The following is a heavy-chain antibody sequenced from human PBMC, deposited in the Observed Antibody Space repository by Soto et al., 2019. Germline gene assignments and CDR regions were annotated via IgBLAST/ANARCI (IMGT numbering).Heavy chain of an antibody. V-gene: IGHV3-74*01. CDR2: IHFDGSTT. CDR1: GFTFSSYW. J-gene: IGHJ4*02. D-gene: IGHD3-22*01. Sequence: PGGSLRLSCAASGFTFSSYWMHWVRQVPGKGLVWVSRIHFDGSTTHYADSVKGRFTISRDNSKNTLYLQMNSLRAEDTAVYYCTRTTYYYDNSGYLFDSWGQGTLVTVSS. CDR3: TRTTYYYDNSGYLFDS.